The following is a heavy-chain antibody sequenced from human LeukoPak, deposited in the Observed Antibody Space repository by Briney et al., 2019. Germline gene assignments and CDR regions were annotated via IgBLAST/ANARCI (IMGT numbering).Heavy chain of an antibody. Sequence: GGSLRLSCAASGFTFDDYAMHWVRQAPGKGLEWVSLISWDGGSTYYADSVKGRFTISRDNSKNTLYLQMNSLRAEDTAVYYCARGYYYDSSGYYSRAYYFDYWGQGTLVTVSS. V-gene: IGHV3-43D*03. D-gene: IGHD3-22*01. CDR1: GFTFDDYA. J-gene: IGHJ4*02. CDR3: ARGYYYDSSGYYSRAYYFDY. CDR2: ISWDGGST.